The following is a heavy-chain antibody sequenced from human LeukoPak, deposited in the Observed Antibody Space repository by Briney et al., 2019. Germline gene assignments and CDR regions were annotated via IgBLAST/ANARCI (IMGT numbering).Heavy chain of an antibody. CDR2: IWYDGSNK. D-gene: IGHD3-10*01. CDR3: AREPTWFGTQQGAFDI. V-gene: IGHV3-33*01. Sequence: AGSLRLSCAASGFTFSSYGMHWVRQAPGKGLEWVAVIWYDGSNKYYADSVKGRFTISRDNSKNTLYLQMNRLRAEDTAVYYCAREPTWFGTQQGAFDIWGQGTMVTVSS. J-gene: IGHJ3*02. CDR1: GFTFSSYG.